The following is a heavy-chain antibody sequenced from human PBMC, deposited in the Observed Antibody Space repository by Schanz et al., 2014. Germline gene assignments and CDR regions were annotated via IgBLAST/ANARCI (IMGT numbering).Heavy chain of an antibody. D-gene: IGHD3-3*01. CDR3: AKDVDFWSGYYLDY. V-gene: IGHV3-33*06. CDR1: GFTFSNHG. CDR2: IWYDGSNE. Sequence: QVQLVESGGGVVQPGRSLRLSCAASGFTFSNHGMHWVRQSPGKGLEWVALIWYDGSNEYYADSVKGRFTISRDNPKKTLYLQMNSLRAEDTAVYFCAKDVDFWSGYYLDYWGQGTLVTVSS. J-gene: IGHJ4*02.